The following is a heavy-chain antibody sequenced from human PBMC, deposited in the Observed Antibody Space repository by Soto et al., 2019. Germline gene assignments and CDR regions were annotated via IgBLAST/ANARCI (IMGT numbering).Heavy chain of an antibody. J-gene: IGHJ4*02. CDR3: ARDWFGVDY. D-gene: IGHD3-16*01. V-gene: IGHV1-18*01. CDR2: INAYNGNT. CDR1: GYTFTSYG. Sequence: QVQLVQSGAEVKKPGASVKVSCKASGYTFTSYGISWVRQAPGQGLEWMGWINAYNGNTNYAQNLQCSLTXXTDTSTSTAYMELRSLRSDDTAVYYCARDWFGVDYWGQGTLVTVSS.